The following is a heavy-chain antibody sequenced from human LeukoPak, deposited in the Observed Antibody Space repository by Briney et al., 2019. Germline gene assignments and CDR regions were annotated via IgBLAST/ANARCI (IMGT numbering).Heavy chain of an antibody. CDR3: ARECSGGSCYFDY. J-gene: IGHJ4*02. Sequence: SEALSLTXTVSGGSISSSSYYWGCIRQPPGKGLEWFGYIYYRGSTNYNPSLKSRVTISVDTSKNQFSLKLSSVTAADTAVYYSARECSGGSCYFDYWGQGTLVTVSS. CDR1: GGSISSSSYY. V-gene: IGHV4-61*01. CDR2: IYYRGST. D-gene: IGHD2-15*01.